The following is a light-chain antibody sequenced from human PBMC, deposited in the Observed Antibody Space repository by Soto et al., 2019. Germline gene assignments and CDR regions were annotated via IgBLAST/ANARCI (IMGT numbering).Light chain of an antibody. V-gene: IGKV3-20*01. Sequence: EIMLTQSPDTLSLNPGESATLSCRASQSVSARLAWYKHKPGQPPRLLISDVFNRASGVAERFSGSGSETDFTLIIRRLEPEDSALYYCQHYQGGHPIAFGQGRRPEI. CDR2: DVF. CDR3: QHYQGGHPIA. CDR1: QSVSAR. J-gene: IGKJ5*01.